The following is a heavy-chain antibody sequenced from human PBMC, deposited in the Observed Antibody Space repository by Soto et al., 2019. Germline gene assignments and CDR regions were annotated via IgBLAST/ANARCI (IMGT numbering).Heavy chain of an antibody. Sequence: PSETLSLTCTVSGGSVSSSSHYWSWVRQPPGKGLEWIGEIIHSESTKYNPSLKSRVTISVDTSKNQFSLKLSSVTAADTAVYYCARQRPTDGRWEFANYYGMDVWGQGTPVTVSS. D-gene: IGHD1-26*01. CDR3: ARQRPTDGRWEFANYYGMDV. CDR2: IIHSEST. J-gene: IGHJ6*02. V-gene: IGHV4-39*01. CDR1: GGSVSSSSHY.